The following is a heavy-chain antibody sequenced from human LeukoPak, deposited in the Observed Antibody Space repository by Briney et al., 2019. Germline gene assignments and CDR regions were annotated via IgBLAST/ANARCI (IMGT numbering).Heavy chain of an antibody. V-gene: IGHV1-18*01. CDR3: ARTDGESLFDY. J-gene: IGHJ4*02. CDR1: GYTFTSYG. Sequence: ASVKVSCKASGYTFTSYGISWVRQAPGQGLEWMAWINTYNGNTNYVQKLQSRVAMTTDTSTSTAYMELRSLTSDDTAVYYCARTDGESLFDYWGQGTLVTVSS. D-gene: IGHD3-10*01. CDR2: INTYNGNT.